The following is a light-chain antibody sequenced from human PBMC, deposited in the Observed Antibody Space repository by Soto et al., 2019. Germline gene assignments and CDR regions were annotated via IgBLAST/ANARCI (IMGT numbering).Light chain of an antibody. J-gene: IGKJ3*01. CDR1: QSFRSSY. CDR2: GAS. V-gene: IGKV3-20*01. CDR3: QQYGDSVFT. Sequence: EIVLTQSPGTLSLSPGERATLSCRASQSFRSSYLTWYHQKPGQAPRLLIFGASSRATGTPDRISGSGSGTDYTLTINRLEPVDFGVYYCQQYGDSVFTFGPGTTVEIK.